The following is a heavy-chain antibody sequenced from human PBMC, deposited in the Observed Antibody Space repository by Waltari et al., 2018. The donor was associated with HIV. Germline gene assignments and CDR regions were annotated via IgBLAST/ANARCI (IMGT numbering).Heavy chain of an antibody. Sequence: QVQLQESGTGLVKPSETLSLTCTVPGYSISSGYYWGWIRQPPGKGLEWIGSIYHSGSTYYNPSLKSRVTISVDTSKNQFSLKLSSVTAADTAVYYCARADSSGYYYWFDPWGQGTLVTVSS. CDR3: ARADSSGYYYWFDP. J-gene: IGHJ5*02. CDR1: GYSISSGYY. D-gene: IGHD3-22*01. V-gene: IGHV4-38-2*02. CDR2: IYHSGST.